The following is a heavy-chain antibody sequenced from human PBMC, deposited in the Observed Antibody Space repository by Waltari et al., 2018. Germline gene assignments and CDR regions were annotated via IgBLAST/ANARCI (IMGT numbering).Heavy chain of an antibody. CDR1: GSTFNAYY. D-gene: IGHD4-4*01. CDR2: INPNSGGT. J-gene: IGHJ5*02. V-gene: IGHV1-2*04. Sequence: QVQLVQSGAEVKKPGASVKVSCKASGSTFNAYYTHWVRQAPGQGLEWMGWINPNSGGTKYAQKFQGWVTMTRDTSINTAYLEVSGRGSDDTAVYYCARQATDYSSYWFHPWGQGTLVTVSS. CDR3: ARQATDYSSYWFHP.